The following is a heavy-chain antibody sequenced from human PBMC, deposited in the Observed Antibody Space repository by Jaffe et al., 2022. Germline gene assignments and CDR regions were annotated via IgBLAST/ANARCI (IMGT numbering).Heavy chain of an antibody. CDR1: GFTFSSYW. CDR2: IKQDGSEK. Sequence: EVQLVESGGGLVQPGGSLRLSCAASGFTFSSYWMSWVRQAPGKGLEWVANIKQDGSEKYYVDSVKGRFTISRDNAKNSLYLQMNSLRAEDTAVYYCARGGGYSYGYCQALDIWGQGTMVTVSS. D-gene: IGHD5-18*01. J-gene: IGHJ3*02. V-gene: IGHV3-7*04. CDR3: ARGGGYSYGYCQALDI.